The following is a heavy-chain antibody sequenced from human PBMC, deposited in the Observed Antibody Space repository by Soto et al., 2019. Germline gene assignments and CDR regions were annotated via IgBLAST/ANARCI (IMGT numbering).Heavy chain of an antibody. Sequence: GSGPTLVNPTPTLTLTCTFSGFSLSTSGMCVSWIRQPPGKAQEWLARIDWDDDKYYSTSLKTRLTISKDTSKNQVVLTMTNMDPVDTATYYCARTPMGYCSGGSCSPHYYMDVWGKGTTVTVSS. V-gene: IGHV2-70*11. CDR1: GFSLSTSGMC. CDR3: ARTPMGYCSGGSCSPHYYMDV. D-gene: IGHD2-15*01. CDR2: IDWDDDK. J-gene: IGHJ6*03.